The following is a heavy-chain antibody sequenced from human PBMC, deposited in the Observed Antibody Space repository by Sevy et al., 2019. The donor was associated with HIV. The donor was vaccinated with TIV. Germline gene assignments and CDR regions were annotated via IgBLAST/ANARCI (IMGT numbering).Heavy chain of an antibody. J-gene: IGHJ6*02. V-gene: IGHV1-18*01. CDR2: ISAYNGNT. CDR1: GYTFTSYG. D-gene: IGHD3-10*01. CDR3: ARSSGLLWFGEFYSYGMDV. Sequence: ASVKVSCKASGYTFTSYGISWVRQAPGQGLEWMGWISAYNGNTNYAQKLQGRVTMTTDTSTSTAYMELRSLRSDDTAVYYCARSSGLLWFGEFYSYGMDVWGQGTTVTVSS.